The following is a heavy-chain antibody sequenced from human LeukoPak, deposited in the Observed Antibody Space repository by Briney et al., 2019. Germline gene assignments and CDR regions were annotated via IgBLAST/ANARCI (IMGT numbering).Heavy chain of an antibody. CDR1: GYTFTSYD. V-gene: IGHV1-8*03. CDR3: ARGGDPQLGNNWFDP. CDR2: MNPNSGNT. D-gene: IGHD3-10*01. J-gene: IGHJ5*02. Sequence: ASVKVSCKASGYTFTSYDINWVRQATGQGLEWMGWMNPNSGNTGYAQKFQGRDTITRNTSISTAYMELSSLRSEDTAVYYCARGGDPQLGNNWFDPWGQGTLVTVSS.